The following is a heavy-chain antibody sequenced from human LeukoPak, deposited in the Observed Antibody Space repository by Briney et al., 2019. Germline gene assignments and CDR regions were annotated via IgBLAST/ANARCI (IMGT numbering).Heavy chain of an antibody. CDR3: AKGFDGAIFGTSHFDY. D-gene: IGHD3-3*01. J-gene: IGHJ4*02. CDR2: ISYDGNDK. CDR1: GFTFSGHG. Sequence: GGSLRLSCAASGFTFSGHGMHWVRQAPGKGLEWVAVISYDGNDKYYADAVKGRFTISRDNSRKMLFLQMSSLRAEDTAVYYCAKGFDGAIFGTSHFDYWGQGTRLTVSS. V-gene: IGHV3-30*18.